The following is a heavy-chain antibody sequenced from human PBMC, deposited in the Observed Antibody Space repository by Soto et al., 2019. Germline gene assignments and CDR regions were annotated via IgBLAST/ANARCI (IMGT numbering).Heavy chain of an antibody. V-gene: IGHV3-21*01. Sequence: KAGGSLRLSCVVSGFTFSNYSINWVRQAPGKGLEWVSSISSRSDIYYADSVKGRFTISRDNAKNSVSLQMNSLRAEDTAVYYCAREYTAWPLAYGLDVWGQGTTVTVSS. CDR1: GFTFSNYS. CDR3: AREYTAWPLAYGLDV. D-gene: IGHD2-2*02. CDR2: ISSRSDI. J-gene: IGHJ6*02.